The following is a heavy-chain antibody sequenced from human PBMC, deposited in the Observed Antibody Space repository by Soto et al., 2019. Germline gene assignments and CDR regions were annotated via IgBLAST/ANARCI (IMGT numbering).Heavy chain of an antibody. Sequence: EVQLLESGGDLVQPGGSLRLACAASGFTFDNYGIAWVRQAPGKGLEWVSVITRSGGSTYYTDSVKGRFTISRDNSKNMVYLQMNSLIGEDTAIYYCARATVVVMSYHFDSWGQGTLVTVSS. CDR3: ARATVVVMSYHFDS. D-gene: IGHD3-22*01. CDR1: GFTFDNYG. J-gene: IGHJ4*02. V-gene: IGHV3-23*01. CDR2: ITRSGGST.